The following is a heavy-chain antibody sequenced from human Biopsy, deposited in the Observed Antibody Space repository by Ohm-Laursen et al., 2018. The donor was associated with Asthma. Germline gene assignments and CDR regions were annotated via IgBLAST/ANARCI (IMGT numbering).Heavy chain of an antibody. J-gene: IGHJ3*01. CDR2: INAGNGNT. CDR1: GYTFINYA. V-gene: IGHV1-3*01. Sequence: ASVKVSCKASGYTFINYAIHWVRQAPGQRLEWMGWINAGNGNTKYSQKFQGRVTISRDTSASTAYIDLSSLRSEDTAVYYCARTYYDFLTGQVNDAFALWGQGTMVTVSS. D-gene: IGHD3-9*01. CDR3: ARTYYDFLTGQVNDAFAL.